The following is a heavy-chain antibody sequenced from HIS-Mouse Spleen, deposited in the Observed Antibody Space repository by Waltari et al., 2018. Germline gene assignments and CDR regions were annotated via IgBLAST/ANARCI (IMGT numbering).Heavy chain of an antibody. CDR3: AKDKHHAFDY. Sequence: QVQLVESGGGVVQPGRSLSLSCAASGFPFSRYGMHWVRQAPGKGLEWVAVISYDGSNKYYADSVKGRFTISRDNSKNTLYLQMNSLRAEDTAVYYCAKDKHHAFDYWGQGTLVTVSS. CDR2: ISYDGSNK. J-gene: IGHJ4*02. V-gene: IGHV3-30*18. CDR1: GFPFSRYG.